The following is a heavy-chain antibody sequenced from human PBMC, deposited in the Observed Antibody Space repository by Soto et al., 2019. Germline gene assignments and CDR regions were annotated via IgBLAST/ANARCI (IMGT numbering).Heavy chain of an antibody. CDR2: ISRDGGTK. J-gene: IGHJ4*02. D-gene: IGHD2-8*02. CDR1: GFTVSSYG. V-gene: IGHV3-30*03. CDR3: TGEVASGY. Sequence: QVQLVESGGGVVQPGRSLRLSCVVSGFTVSSYGMHWVRQAPGKGLEWVAVISRDGGTKYYADSVKGRFTISRDNSRNTLFLEMNSLRGDDMAVYYCTGEVASGYWGQGNRVTVSS.